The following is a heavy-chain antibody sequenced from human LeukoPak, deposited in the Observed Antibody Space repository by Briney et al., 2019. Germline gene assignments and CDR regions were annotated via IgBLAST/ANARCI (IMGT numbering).Heavy chain of an antibody. D-gene: IGHD1-26*01. CDR1: GFTFSSYA. V-gene: IGHV3-23*01. CDR2: ISDSGGST. CDR3: VKNWQQSGSHERVY. Sequence: GGSLRLSCAASGFTFSSYAMTWVRQAPGKGLEWVSTISDSGGSTYYADSVKGWFTISRDNSENTLSLQMNSLRVEDTAVYYCVKNWQQSGSHERVYWGQGTLVTVSS. J-gene: IGHJ4*02.